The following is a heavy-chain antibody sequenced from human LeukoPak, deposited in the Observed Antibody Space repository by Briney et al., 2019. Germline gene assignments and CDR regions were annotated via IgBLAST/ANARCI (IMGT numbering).Heavy chain of an antibody. D-gene: IGHD6-19*01. J-gene: IGHJ6*02. V-gene: IGHV1-8*01. CDR1: GYTFTSYD. CDR2: MNPNSGNT. Sequence: ASVKVSCKASGYTFTSYDINWVRQATGQGLEWMGWMNPNSGNTGYAQKFQGRVTMTRNTSISTAYMELSSLRSEDTAVYYCERGSGWYYYYGMDVWGQGTTVTVSS. CDR3: ERGSGWYYYYGMDV.